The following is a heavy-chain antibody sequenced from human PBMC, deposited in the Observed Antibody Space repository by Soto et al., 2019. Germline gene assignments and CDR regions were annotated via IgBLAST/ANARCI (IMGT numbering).Heavy chain of an antibody. CDR2: MFYGVST. CDR3: ARLPSRHLVDY. CDR1: GYY. Sequence: GYYWGWIRQPPGKGLEWIGSMFYGVSTYYNPSLKSRVTVSVDTSKNQFSLNLRSVTAADTAVYYCARLPSRHLVDYWGQGTLVTVSS. J-gene: IGHJ4*02. V-gene: IGHV4-39*01. D-gene: IGHD3-3*02.